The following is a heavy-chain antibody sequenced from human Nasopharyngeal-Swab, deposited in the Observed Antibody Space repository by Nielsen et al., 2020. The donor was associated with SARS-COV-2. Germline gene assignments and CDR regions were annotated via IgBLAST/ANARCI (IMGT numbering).Heavy chain of an antibody. CDR3: LSSGSPRDYMDV. D-gene: IGHD6-19*01. J-gene: IGHJ6*03. CDR2: ISYDGSDQ. CDR1: GFTFSTYA. V-gene: IGHV3-30*03. Sequence: GESLKISCAASGFTFSTYAMHWVRQAPGKGLEWVAVISYDGSDQYYADSVKGRFTISRDNSKNTLYLQMNSLRAEDTAVYYCLSSGSPRDYMDVWGKGTTVTVSS.